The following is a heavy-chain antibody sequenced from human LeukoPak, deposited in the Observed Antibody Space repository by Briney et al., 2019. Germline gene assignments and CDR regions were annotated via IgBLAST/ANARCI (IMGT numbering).Heavy chain of an antibody. D-gene: IGHD3-22*01. J-gene: IGHJ5*02. CDR2: IKQDGSEK. CDR1: GFTFSSYW. Sequence: PGGSLRLSCAASGFTFSSYWMSWVRQAPGKGLEWVANIKQDGSEKYYVDSVKGRFTISRDNAKNSLYLQMNSLRAEDTAVYYCARVTTVVTLNNWFDPWGQGTLVTVSS. V-gene: IGHV3-7*04. CDR3: ARVTTVVTLNNWFDP.